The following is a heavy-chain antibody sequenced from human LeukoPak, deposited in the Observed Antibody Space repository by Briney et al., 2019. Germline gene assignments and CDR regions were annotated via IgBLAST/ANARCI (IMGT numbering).Heavy chain of an antibody. V-gene: IGHV3-20*04. J-gene: IGHJ4*02. CDR3: ARAGRYYYDSSGYHAADY. CDR2: INWNGGST. D-gene: IGHD3-22*01. Sequence: GGSLRLSCAASGFTFDDYGMSWVRQAPGKGLEWVSGINWNGGSTGYADSVKGRFTISRDNAKNSLYLQMNSLRAEDTALYYCARAGRYYYDSSGYHAADYWGQGTLVTVSS. CDR1: GFTFDDYG.